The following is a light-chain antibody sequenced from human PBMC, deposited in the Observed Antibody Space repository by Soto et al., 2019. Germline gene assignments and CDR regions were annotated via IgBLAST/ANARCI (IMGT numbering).Light chain of an antibody. CDR3: QQYLSYPIT. CDR2: KAS. CDR1: QSISNW. V-gene: IGKV1-5*03. Sequence: DIEMTQSPSTLSASVGERVTITCRASQSISNWLAWYQQKPGQAPKSLIYKASSLASGVPSRFSGSGSGTDFTLTISSLQPDDFATYYCQQYLSYPITFGQGTRLEIK. J-gene: IGKJ5*01.